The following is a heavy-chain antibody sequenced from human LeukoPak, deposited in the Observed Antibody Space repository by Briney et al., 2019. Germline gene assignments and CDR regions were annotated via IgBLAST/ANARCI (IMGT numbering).Heavy chain of an antibody. V-gene: IGHV4-4*07. Sequence: SETLSLTCTVSGGSISSYYWSWIRQPAGKGLEWIGRIYTSGSTNYNPSLKSRVTMSVDTSKNQFSLKLSSVTAADTAVYYCARDLFGVVMYYYMDVWGKGTTVTVSS. D-gene: IGHD3-3*01. CDR1: GGSISSYY. CDR3: ARDLFGVVMYYYMDV. J-gene: IGHJ6*03. CDR2: IYTSGST.